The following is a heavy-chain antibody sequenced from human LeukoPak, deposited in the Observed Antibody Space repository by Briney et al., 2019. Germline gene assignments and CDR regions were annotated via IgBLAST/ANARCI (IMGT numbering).Heavy chain of an antibody. CDR1: GGTFSSYT. J-gene: IGHJ6*02. CDR2: IIPILGIA. D-gene: IGHD4-17*01. CDR3: ARKGTVTTPLYYGMDV. V-gene: IGHV1-69*02. Sequence: SVKVSCKASGGTFSSYTISWVRQAPGQGLEWMGRIIPILGIANYAQKFQGRVTITADKSTSTAYMELSSLRSEDTAVYYCARKGTVTTPLYYGMDVWGQGTTVTVSS.